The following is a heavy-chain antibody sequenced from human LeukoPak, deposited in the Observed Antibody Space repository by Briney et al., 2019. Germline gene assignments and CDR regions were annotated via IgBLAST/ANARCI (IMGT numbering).Heavy chain of an antibody. Sequence: PGGSLRLSCAASGFTFSSYAMHWVRQATGKGLEGVAVISYDGSNKYYADSVKGRFTISRDNSKNTLYLQMNSLRAEDTAVYYCAREKSYCSSTSCYEGHYYYYGMDVWGQGTTVTVSS. D-gene: IGHD2-2*01. V-gene: IGHV3-30-3*01. CDR2: ISYDGSNK. CDR3: AREKSYCSSTSCYEGHYYYYGMDV. CDR1: GFTFSSYA. J-gene: IGHJ6*02.